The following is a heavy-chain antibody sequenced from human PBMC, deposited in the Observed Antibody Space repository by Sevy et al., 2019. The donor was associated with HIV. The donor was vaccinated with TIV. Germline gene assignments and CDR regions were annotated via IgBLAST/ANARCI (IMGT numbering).Heavy chain of an antibody. D-gene: IGHD1-26*01. V-gene: IGHV3-21*01. CDR1: GFTFSSYS. Sequence: GGSLRLSCAASGFTFSSYSMNWVRQAPGKGLEWVSSISSSSSYIYYADSVKGRFTISRDNAKNSLYLQMNSLRAEDTVVYYCARDRAGYSGIDYWGQGTLVTVSS. CDR3: ARDRAGYSGIDY. J-gene: IGHJ4*02. CDR2: ISSSSSYI.